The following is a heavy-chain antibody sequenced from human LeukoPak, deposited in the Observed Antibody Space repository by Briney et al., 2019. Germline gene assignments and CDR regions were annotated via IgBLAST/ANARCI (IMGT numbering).Heavy chain of an antibody. CDR1: GFTFSSYA. CDR2: ISGSGGST. Sequence: GGSLRLSCAASGFTFSSYAMSWVRQAPGKGLEWVSAISGSGGSTYYADSVKGRFTISRDNSKNTLYLQMNSLRAEDTAVYYCAKDDGEFYDSSGLGIAGGDYWGQGTLVTVSS. J-gene: IGHJ4*02. D-gene: IGHD3-22*01. CDR3: AKDDGEFYDSSGLGIAGGDY. V-gene: IGHV3-23*01.